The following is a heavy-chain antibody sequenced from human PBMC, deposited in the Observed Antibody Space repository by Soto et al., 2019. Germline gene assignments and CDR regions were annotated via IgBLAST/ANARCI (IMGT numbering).Heavy chain of an antibody. Sequence: SETLSLTCTVSGGSISSGDYYWSWIRQPPGRGLEWIAYIYYSGSTYYNPSLKSRVTISVDTSKNQFSLKLSSVTAADTAVYYCARGSLGYCNGGSCDFAMDVWGQGTTVTVSS. CDR2: IYYSGST. CDR1: GGSISSGDYY. D-gene: IGHD2-15*01. CDR3: ARGSLGYCNGGSCDFAMDV. J-gene: IGHJ6*02. V-gene: IGHV4-30-4*01.